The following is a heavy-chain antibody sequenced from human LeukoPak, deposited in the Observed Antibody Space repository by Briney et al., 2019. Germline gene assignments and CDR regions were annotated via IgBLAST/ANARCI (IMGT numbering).Heavy chain of an antibody. D-gene: IGHD6-19*01. CDR2: IYTSGST. V-gene: IGHV4-39*07. CDR1: GGSISSSSYY. CDR3: ASSLSSGWGPDY. Sequence: PSETLSLTRTVSGGSISSSSYYWGWIRQPPGKGLEWIGRIYTSGSTNYNPSLKSRVTMSVDTSKNQFSLKLSSVTAADTAVYYCASSLSSGWGPDYWGQGTLVTVSS. J-gene: IGHJ4*02.